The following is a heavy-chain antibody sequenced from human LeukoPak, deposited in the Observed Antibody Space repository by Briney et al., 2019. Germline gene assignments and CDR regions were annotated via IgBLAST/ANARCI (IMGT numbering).Heavy chain of an antibody. Sequence: SETLSLTCTVSGGSISSYYWSWIRQPPGKGLEWIGYIYYSGSTNYNPSLKSRVTISVDTSKNQFSLKLASVTAADTAVYYCARDLAQYYYYYYYMDVWGKGTTVTVSS. D-gene: IGHD3-3*02. V-gene: IGHV4-59*01. CDR2: IYYSGST. J-gene: IGHJ6*03. CDR1: GGSISSYY. CDR3: ARDLAQYYYYYYYMDV.